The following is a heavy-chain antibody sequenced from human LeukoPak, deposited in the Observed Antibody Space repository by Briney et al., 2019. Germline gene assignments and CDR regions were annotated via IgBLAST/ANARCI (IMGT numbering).Heavy chain of an antibody. CDR2: ISSSSSYI. CDR3: ARARNPDQPVMNY. CDR1: GFTFSSYS. Sequence: GGSLRLSCAASGFTFSSYSMNWVRQAPGKGLEWVSSISSSSSYIYYADSVKGRFTISRDNAKNSLYLQMNSLRAEDTAVYYCARARNPDQPVMNYWGQGTLVTVSS. J-gene: IGHJ4*02. V-gene: IGHV3-21*01. D-gene: IGHD1-14*01.